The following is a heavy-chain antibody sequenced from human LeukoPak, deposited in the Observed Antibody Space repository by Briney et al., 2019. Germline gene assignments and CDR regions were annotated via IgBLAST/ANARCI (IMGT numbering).Heavy chain of an antibody. D-gene: IGHD3-3*01. CDR3: AREVVEDFWSGYSTNRFDP. CDR1: GYTFTGYY. Sequence: GASVKVSCKASGYTFTGYYMHWVRQAPGQGLEWMGWISAYNGNTNYAQKLQGRVTMTTDTSTSTAYMELRSLRSDDTAVYYCAREVVEDFWSGYSTNRFDPWGQGTLVTVSS. V-gene: IGHV1-18*04. J-gene: IGHJ5*02. CDR2: ISAYNGNT.